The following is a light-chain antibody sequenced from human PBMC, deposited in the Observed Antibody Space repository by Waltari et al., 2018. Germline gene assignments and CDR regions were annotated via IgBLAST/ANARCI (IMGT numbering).Light chain of an antibody. V-gene: IGKV3-11*01. CDR1: QRGHSQ. CDR2: DAS. CDR3: QQRTKWPWS. J-gene: IGKJ1*01. Sequence: EERGSLACAGSQRGHSQLAWYQHKPVQAPRLLTYDASIRVTGIAARFRGRGYGTDFTITMSSLGPEHFAVYYCQQRTKWPWSFGQGTKVEIK.